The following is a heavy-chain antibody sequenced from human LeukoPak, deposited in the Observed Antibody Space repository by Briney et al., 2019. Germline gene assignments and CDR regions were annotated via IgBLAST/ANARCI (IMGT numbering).Heavy chain of an antibody. Sequence: GGSLRLSCAASEFSVGSNYMTWVRQAPGKGLEWVSLIYSGGSTYYADSVKGRFTISRDNSKNTLYLQMNSLRAEDTAVYYCARARGYCSSTGCYGLFDYWGQGTLVTVSS. V-gene: IGHV3-66*01. CDR1: EFSVGSNY. CDR3: ARARGYCSSTGCYGLFDY. J-gene: IGHJ4*02. CDR2: IYSGGST. D-gene: IGHD2-2*01.